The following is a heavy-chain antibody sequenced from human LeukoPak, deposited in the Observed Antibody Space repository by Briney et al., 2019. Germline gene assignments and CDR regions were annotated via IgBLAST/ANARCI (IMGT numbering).Heavy chain of an antibody. V-gene: IGHV4-4*07. Sequence: PSETLSLTRTVSGGSISSYYWSWIRQPAGKGLEWIGRIYTSGNTNYNPSLKSRVAMSVDTSKNQFSLKLNSVTAADTAAYYCARQVPAAKGRYYYYYMDVWGKGTTVTVSS. D-gene: IGHD2-2*01. J-gene: IGHJ6*03. CDR3: ARQVPAAKGRYYYYYMDV. CDR2: IYTSGNT. CDR1: GGSISSYY.